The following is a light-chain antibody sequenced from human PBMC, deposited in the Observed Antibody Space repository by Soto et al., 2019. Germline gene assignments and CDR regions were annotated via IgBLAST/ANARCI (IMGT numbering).Light chain of an antibody. CDR3: LQDSMYPLT. V-gene: IGKV1-6*01. CDR1: QGIRDD. CDR2: ASS. J-gene: IGKJ4*01. Sequence: AIQLTQSPSSLSASVGDRVTITCRASQGIRDDLNWIQVRPGEAPRLLVYASSNLQVEVPSRFSGSGFGTDFTLIISGLQPEDCATYYCLQDSMYPLTFGGGTKVDIK.